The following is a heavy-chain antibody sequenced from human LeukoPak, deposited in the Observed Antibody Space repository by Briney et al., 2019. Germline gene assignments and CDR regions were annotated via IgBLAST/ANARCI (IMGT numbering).Heavy chain of an antibody. D-gene: IGHD3-22*01. CDR1: GGTFSSYA. V-gene: IGHV1-69*13. CDR2: IIPIFGTA. Sequence: GASVKVSCKASGGTFSSYAISWVRQAPGQGLEWMGGIIPIFGTANYAQKFQGRVTITADESTSTAYMELSSLRSEDTAVYYCARDGPLDYYDSSGYYPPNWFDPWGQGTLVTVSS. CDR3: ARDGPLDYYDSSGYYPPNWFDP. J-gene: IGHJ5*02.